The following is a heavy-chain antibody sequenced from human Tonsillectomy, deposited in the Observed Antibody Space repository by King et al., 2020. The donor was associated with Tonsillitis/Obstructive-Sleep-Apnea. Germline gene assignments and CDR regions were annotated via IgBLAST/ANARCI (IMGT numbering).Heavy chain of an antibody. CDR2: IYYSGST. Sequence: VPLQESGPGLVKPSQTLSLTCTVSGGSISSGGYYWRWIRQHPGKGLEWIGYIYYSGSTYYNPSLKSRVTISVDTSKNQFSLKLSSVTAADTAVYYCARVKEDGYNPGFDYWGQGTLVTVSS. CDR1: GGSISSGGYY. V-gene: IGHV4-31*03. CDR3: ARVKEDGYNPGFDY. J-gene: IGHJ4*02. D-gene: IGHD5-24*01.